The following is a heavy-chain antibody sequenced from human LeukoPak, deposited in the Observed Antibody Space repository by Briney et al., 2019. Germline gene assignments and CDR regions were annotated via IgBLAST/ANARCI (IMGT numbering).Heavy chain of an antibody. CDR3: ARALAQGGSFDLYYFDS. J-gene: IGHJ4*02. D-gene: IGHD3-9*01. CDR1: GYTSTSYG. CDR2: TYNTYT. V-gene: IGHV1-18*01. Sequence: EASVKVSCKPSGYTSTSYGISWVRQAPGQGLEWMGWTYNTYTHYAQTLRDRLTMTTDTSTSTSYMELRSLRSDDTAVYYCARALAQGGSFDLYYFDSWGQGSLVTVSS.